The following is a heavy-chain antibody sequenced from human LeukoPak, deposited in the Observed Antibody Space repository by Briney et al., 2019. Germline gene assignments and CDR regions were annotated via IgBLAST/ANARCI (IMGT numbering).Heavy chain of an antibody. CDR1: GFTFSSYG. CDR3: AKGILRYFDWLWGDQMDV. CDR2: IRYDGSNK. J-gene: IGHJ6*03. Sequence: PGGSLRLSCAASGFTFSSYGMHWVRQAPGKGLEWVAFIRYDGSNKYYADSVKGRFTISRDNSKNTLYLQMNSLRAEDTAVYYCAKGILRYFDWLWGDQMDVWGKGTTVTISS. D-gene: IGHD3-9*01. V-gene: IGHV3-30*02.